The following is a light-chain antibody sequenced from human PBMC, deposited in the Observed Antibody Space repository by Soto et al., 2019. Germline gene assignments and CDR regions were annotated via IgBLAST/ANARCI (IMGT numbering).Light chain of an antibody. CDR2: SNN. Sequence: QSVLTQPPSASGTPGQRVTISCSGSSSNIGSNTVNWYQQLPGTAPKLLIYSNNQRPSGVPDRFSGSKSGTSASLAISGLQSEDEADYYCAAWDDSLIGFYVCGTGTKVTVL. CDR1: SSNIGSNT. J-gene: IGLJ1*01. V-gene: IGLV1-44*01. CDR3: AAWDDSLIGFYV.